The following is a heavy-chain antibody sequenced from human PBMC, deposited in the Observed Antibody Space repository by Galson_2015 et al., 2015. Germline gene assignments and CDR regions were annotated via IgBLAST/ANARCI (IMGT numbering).Heavy chain of an antibody. Sequence: SVKVSCKASGGIFSSYAISWVRQAPGQGLEWMGGIIPIFGTANYAQKFQGRVTITADESTSTAYMELSSLRSEDTAVYYCARDSPNNYYGSGSYYQAFDIWGQGTMVTVSS. CDR3: ARDSPNNYYGSGSYYQAFDI. CDR1: GGIFSSYA. D-gene: IGHD3-10*01. J-gene: IGHJ3*02. CDR2: IIPIFGTA. V-gene: IGHV1-69*13.